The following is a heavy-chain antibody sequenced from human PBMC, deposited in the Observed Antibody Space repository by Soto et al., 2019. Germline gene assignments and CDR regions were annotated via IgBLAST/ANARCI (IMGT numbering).Heavy chain of an antibody. V-gene: IGHV1-18*01. Sequence: ASVKVSCKASGYTFTSYGISWVRQAPGQGLEWMGWISAYNGNTNYAQKLQGRVTMTTDTSTSTAYMELRSLRSDDTAVYYCARVLPYHLGSSCYDYWGQGTLVTVSS. CDR2: ISAYNGNT. J-gene: IGHJ4*02. CDR1: GYTFTSYG. D-gene: IGHD6-13*01. CDR3: ARVLPYHLGSSCYDY.